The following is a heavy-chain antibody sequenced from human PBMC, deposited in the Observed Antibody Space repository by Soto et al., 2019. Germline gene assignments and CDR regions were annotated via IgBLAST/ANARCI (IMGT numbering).Heavy chain of an antibody. V-gene: IGHV1-18*01. J-gene: IGHJ4*02. CDR1: GYGFTTYG. CDR2: ISAHNGTT. CDR3: ARGRYGDY. Sequence: QVHLVQSGAEVKKPGASVKVSCKGSGYGFTTYGITWVRQAPGQGLEWMAWISAHNGTTNYAQKLQGRVTVTRDTAPRTACMELRSRRSEDTAVYYCARGRYGDYWGQGARVTVSS. D-gene: IGHD1-1*01.